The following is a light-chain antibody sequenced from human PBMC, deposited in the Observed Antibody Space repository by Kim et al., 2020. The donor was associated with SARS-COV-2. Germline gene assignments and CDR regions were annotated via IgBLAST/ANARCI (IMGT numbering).Light chain of an antibody. CDR1: SGHSNYA. CDR2: LNSDGSH. V-gene: IGLV4-69*01. J-gene: IGLJ3*02. Sequence: ASVKLTCILNSGHSNYAIAWHQQQPGKGPRFLMKLNSDGSHSKGDGIPDRFSGSSSGAERYLTISSLQSDDEADYYCQTWGTGIWVFGGGTQLTVL. CDR3: QTWGTGIWV.